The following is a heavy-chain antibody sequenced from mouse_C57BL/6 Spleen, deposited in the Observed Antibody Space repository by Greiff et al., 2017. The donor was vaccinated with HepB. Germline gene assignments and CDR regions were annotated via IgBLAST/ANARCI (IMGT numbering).Heavy chain of an antibody. CDR3: ARPYGSSYVWFAY. J-gene: IGHJ3*01. Sequence: VQLQQSVAELVMPGASVKLSCKASGYTFTSYWMHWVKQRPGQGLEWIGEIDPSDSYTNYNQKFKGKSTLTVDKSSSTAYMQLSSLTSEDSAVYYCARPYGSSYVWFAYWGQGTLVTVSA. CDR2: IDPSDSYT. CDR1: GYTFTSYW. D-gene: IGHD1-1*01. V-gene: IGHV1-69*01.